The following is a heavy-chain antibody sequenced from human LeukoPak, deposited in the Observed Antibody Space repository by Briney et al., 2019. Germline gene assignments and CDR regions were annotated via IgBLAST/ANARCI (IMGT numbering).Heavy chain of an antibody. V-gene: IGHV3-13*05. Sequence: GGSLRLSCAASGLTLSSYDMHWVRQATGKGLEWVSAIGTAGDPYYPGSVKGRVTISRENAKNSLYLQMNSLRAGDTAVYYCARADSSGWYFDYWGQGPLVTVSS. D-gene: IGHD6-19*01. CDR1: GLTLSSYD. J-gene: IGHJ4*02. CDR2: IGTAGDP. CDR3: ARADSSGWYFDY.